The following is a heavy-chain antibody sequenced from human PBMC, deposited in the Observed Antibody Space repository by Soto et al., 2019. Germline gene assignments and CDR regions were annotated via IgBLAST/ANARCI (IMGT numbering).Heavy chain of an antibody. CDR3: ASGALFGYYYGMDV. J-gene: IGHJ6*02. D-gene: IGHD2-15*01. CDR1: GGTFSSYA. CDR2: LIPICGTA. Sequence: QVQLVQSGAEVKKPGSSVKVSCKASGGTFSSYAISWVRQAPGQGLEWMGGLIPICGTANYAQKFQGIVTITADESTSTAYMELSSLRSEDTAVYYCASGALFGYYYGMDVWGQGTTVTVSS. V-gene: IGHV1-69*12.